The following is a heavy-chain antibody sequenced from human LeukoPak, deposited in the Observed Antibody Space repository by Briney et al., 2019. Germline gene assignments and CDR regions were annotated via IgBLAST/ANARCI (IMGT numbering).Heavy chain of an antibody. CDR2: TSYDGSNK. J-gene: IGHJ4*02. V-gene: IGHV3-30-3*01. D-gene: IGHD3-10*01. CDR1: GFTFSSYA. CDR3: ARDRRVSGSGSYLDY. Sequence: GGSLRLSCAASGFTFSSYAMHWVRQAPGKGLEWVAVTSYDGSNKYYADSVKGRFTISRDNSKNTLYLQMNSLRAEDTAVYYCARDRRVSGSGSYLDYWGQGTLVTVSS.